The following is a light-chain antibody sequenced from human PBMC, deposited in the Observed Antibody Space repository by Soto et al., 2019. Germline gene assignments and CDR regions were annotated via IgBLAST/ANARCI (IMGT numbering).Light chain of an antibody. Sequence: ETVLTQSPGTLSLSPGERATLSCRASQSVSNYLAWYQQKACQAPRLLIYGASSRATGIPDRFSGSGSGTDFTLTISRLEPEDFAVYYCQQYYISPKTFGQGTKVEIK. CDR2: GAS. CDR1: QSVSNY. CDR3: QQYYISPKT. V-gene: IGKV3-20*01. J-gene: IGKJ1*01.